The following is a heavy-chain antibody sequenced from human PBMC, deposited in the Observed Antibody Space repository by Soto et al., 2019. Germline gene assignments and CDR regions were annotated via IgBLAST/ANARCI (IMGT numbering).Heavy chain of an antibody. Sequence: GGSLRLSCVASGFTFSTYGMNWVRQVPGKGLEWVSGISASGGSTYYAESVKGRFSISRDKSKNTLYLQMNSLRGDDTAVYYCARLRITNFGVVTGHYFDYWGRGTLVTVSS. CDR3: ARLRITNFGVVTGHYFDY. CDR2: ISASGGST. V-gene: IGHV3-23*01. CDR1: GFTFSTYG. J-gene: IGHJ4*02. D-gene: IGHD3-3*01.